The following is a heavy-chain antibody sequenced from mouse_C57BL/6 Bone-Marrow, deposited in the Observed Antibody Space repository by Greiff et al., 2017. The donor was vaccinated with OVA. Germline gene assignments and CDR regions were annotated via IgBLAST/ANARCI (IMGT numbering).Heavy chain of an antibody. V-gene: IGHV1-82*01. D-gene: IGHD2-3*01. J-gene: IGHJ2*01. Sequence: VQLQQSGPELVKPGASVKISCKASGYAFSSSWMHWVKQRPGQGLEWIGRIYPGDGDTNYNGKFKGKATLTADKSSSTAYMQLSSLTSEDSAVYFCARHEDGYCASYFDYWGQGTAPTVSS. CDR3: ARHEDGYCASYFDY. CDR1: GYAFSSSW. CDR2: IYPGDGDT.